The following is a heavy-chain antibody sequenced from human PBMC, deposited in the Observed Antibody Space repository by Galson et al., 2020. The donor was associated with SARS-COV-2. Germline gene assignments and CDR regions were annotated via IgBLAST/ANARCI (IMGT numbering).Heavy chain of an antibody. Sequence: GGSLRLSCPASGFTFGDYAMSWVRQAPGKGLEWVGFIRSKAYGGTTEYAASVKGRFTISRDDSKSIAYLQMNSLKTEDTAVYYCTREGLLWFRELLLGYYYYGMDVWGQGTTVTVSS. CDR3: TREGLLWFRELLLGYYYYGMDV. J-gene: IGHJ6*02. CDR1: GFTFGDYA. D-gene: IGHD3-10*01. CDR2: IRSKAYGGTT. V-gene: IGHV3-49*04.